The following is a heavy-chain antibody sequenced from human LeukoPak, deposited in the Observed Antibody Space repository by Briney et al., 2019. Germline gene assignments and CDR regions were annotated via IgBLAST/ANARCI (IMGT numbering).Heavy chain of an antibody. CDR3: ARDQVGD. CDR2: TTYDGSSK. CDR1: GFAFNTYT. D-gene: IGHD3-16*01. J-gene: IGHJ4*02. Sequence: GGSLRLSCAASGFAFNTYTMHWVRQAPGKGLEWVAATTYDGSSKNYAASVKGRFTISRDNSRNTLYLQINSLGVDDTAVYYCARDQVGDLGQGTLVTVSS. V-gene: IGHV3-30*04.